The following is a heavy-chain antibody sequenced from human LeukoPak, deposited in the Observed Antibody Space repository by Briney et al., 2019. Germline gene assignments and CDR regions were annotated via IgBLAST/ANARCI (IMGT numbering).Heavy chain of an antibody. V-gene: IGHV4-34*01. J-gene: IGHJ6*03. CDR2: INHSGST. CDR1: GGSFRGYY. D-gene: IGHD6-6*01. Sequence: SETLSLSCAVYGGSFRGYYWSWIRQPPGKGLEWIGEINHSGSTNYNPSLKSRVTISVDTSKNQFSLKLSSVTAADTAVYYCARGIGIAARPPKYYYYYYMDVWGKGTTVTVSS. CDR3: ARGIGIAARPPKYYYYYYMDV.